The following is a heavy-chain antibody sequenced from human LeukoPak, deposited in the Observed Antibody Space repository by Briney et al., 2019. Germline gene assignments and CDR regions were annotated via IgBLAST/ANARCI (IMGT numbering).Heavy chain of an antibody. J-gene: IGHJ4*02. Sequence: GGSLRLSCGASGFTFSKYGMLWVRQAPGKGLDWVAFIRYDGNNKLYADSVKGRFTISRDNSKNTLYLQMNSLRAEDTAVYYCAKDGRAAETEFDYWGQGTLVTVSS. CDR2: IRYDGNNK. CDR3: AKDGRAAETEFDY. V-gene: IGHV3-30*02. CDR1: GFTFSKYG. D-gene: IGHD2-15*01.